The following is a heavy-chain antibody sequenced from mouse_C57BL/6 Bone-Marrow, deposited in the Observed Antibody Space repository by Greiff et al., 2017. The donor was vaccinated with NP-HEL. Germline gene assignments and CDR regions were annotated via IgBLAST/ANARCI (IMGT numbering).Heavy chain of an antibody. J-gene: IGHJ4*01. V-gene: IGHV5-15*01. D-gene: IGHD4-1*01. CDR2: ISNLAYSI. Sequence: EVKLMESGGGLVQPGGSLKLSCAASGFTFSDYGMAWVRQAPRKGPEWVAFISNLAYSIYYADTVTGRFTISRENAKNTLYLEMSSLRSEDTAMYYCARQRTGPYAMDYWGQGTSVTVSS. CDR3: ARQRTGPYAMDY. CDR1: GFTFSDYG.